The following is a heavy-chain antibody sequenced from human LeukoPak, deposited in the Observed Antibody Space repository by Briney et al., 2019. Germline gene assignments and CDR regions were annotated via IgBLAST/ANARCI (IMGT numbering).Heavy chain of an antibody. CDR1: GYTFTSYY. D-gene: IGHD5-24*01. Sequence: AAVKDACMASGYTFTSYYMHWVRQPPGQGLEWMAIINPSGDNTNYAEKFQGRVTMTRDTPTSTVYMEVSSLRSDDTAVYYCARGRTNGFNTFDYWGPGTLVTVSS. J-gene: IGHJ4*02. CDR3: ARGRTNGFNTFDY. V-gene: IGHV1-46*01. CDR2: INPSGDNT.